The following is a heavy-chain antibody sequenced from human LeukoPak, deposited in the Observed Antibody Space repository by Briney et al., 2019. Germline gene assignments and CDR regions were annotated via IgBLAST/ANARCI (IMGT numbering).Heavy chain of an antibody. CDR3: ARVGTAEGTLEDY. CDR2: IKNDGSEK. CDR1: GFTFTTYW. J-gene: IGHJ4*02. Sequence: GGSLRLSCAASGFTFTTYWMSWVRQPPGKGLEWVSNIKNDGSEKYYVDSVKGRFTISRDNAKNSLYLQMNSLRAEDTAVYYCARVGTAEGTLEDYWGQGTLVTVSS. D-gene: IGHD6-13*01. V-gene: IGHV3-7*01.